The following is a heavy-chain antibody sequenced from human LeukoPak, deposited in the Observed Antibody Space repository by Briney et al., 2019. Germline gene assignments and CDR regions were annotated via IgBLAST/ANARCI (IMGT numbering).Heavy chain of an antibody. CDR1: GYTFPSYG. D-gene: IGHD1-26*01. V-gene: IGHV1-18*01. CDR2: ISDYNGNT. J-gene: IGHJ5*02. Sequence: ASVKVSCKTSGYTFPSYGISCVRQPPGQALEWMRWISDYNGNTNYAQKVQGRVTMNTETSTSTAYRELRSLRSDDTAVYYCAKNKWESWFDPWGQGTLVTVSS. CDR3: AKNKWESWFDP.